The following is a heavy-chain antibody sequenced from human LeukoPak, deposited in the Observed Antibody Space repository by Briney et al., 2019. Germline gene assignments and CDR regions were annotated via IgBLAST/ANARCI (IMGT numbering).Heavy chain of an antibody. Sequence: PGGSLRLSCAASELSFSSNAMSWVRQAPGKGLEWVSGISGSSDFSFYADSVRGRFSISRDNSRNTLYLQMNSLRAEDTAVYYCARRYCSTCPTGHAFDLWGQGTMVTVSS. CDR3: ARRYCSTCPTGHAFDL. CDR2: ISGSSDFS. D-gene: IGHD2-2*01. J-gene: IGHJ3*01. V-gene: IGHV3-23*01. CDR1: ELSFSSNA.